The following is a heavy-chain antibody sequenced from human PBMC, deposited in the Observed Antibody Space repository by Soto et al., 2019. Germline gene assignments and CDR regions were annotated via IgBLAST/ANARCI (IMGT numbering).Heavy chain of an antibody. Sequence: SLKVSCKASGGTFSSYTISWVRQAPGQGLEWMGRIIPILGIANYAQKFQGRVTITADKSTSTAYMELSSLRSEDTAVYYCARERVATTSDGYYYYMDVWGKGTTVTVSS. D-gene: IGHD5-12*01. CDR2: IIPILGIA. J-gene: IGHJ6*03. CDR3: ARERVATTSDGYYYYMDV. V-gene: IGHV1-69*04. CDR1: GGTFSSYT.